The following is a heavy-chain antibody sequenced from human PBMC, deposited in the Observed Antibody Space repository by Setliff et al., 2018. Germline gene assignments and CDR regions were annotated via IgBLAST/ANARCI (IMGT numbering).Heavy chain of an antibody. CDR3: TSTPRGGINITTRAGAFDS. CDR2: IYYNGTT. J-gene: IGHJ4*02. Sequence: PSATLSLTCSVSGASISSNYWSWIRQSPGKGLEWIGYIYYNGTTRYSPSLKSRVTISVDTSKNQFSLRLTSVTAADTAVYYCTSTPRGGINITTRAGAFDSWGQGTLVTVSS. D-gene: IGHD6-6*01. CDR1: GASISSNY. V-gene: IGHV4-59*01.